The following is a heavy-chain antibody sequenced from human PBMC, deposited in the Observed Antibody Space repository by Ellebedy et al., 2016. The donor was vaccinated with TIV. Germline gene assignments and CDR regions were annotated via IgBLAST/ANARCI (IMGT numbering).Heavy chain of an antibody. J-gene: IGHJ4*02. Sequence: GGSLRLSCTVSGGSISSSSYYWGWIRQAPGKGLEWVSYISSSSSTIYYADSVKGRFTIYRDNAKNSLYLQMNSLRAEDTAVYYCARDKSDYYASGNFSFDYWGQGTLVTVSS. CDR2: ISSSSSTI. CDR3: ARDKSDYYASGNFSFDY. CDR1: GGSISSSS. D-gene: IGHD3-10*01. V-gene: IGHV3-48*01.